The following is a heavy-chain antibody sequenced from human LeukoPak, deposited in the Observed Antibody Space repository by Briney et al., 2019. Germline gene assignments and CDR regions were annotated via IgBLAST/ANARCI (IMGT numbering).Heavy chain of an antibody. CDR1: GYTFTSYG. CDR2: ISAYNGNT. Sequence: ASVTVSCKASGYTFTSYGISWVRQAPGQGLEWMGWISAYNGNTNYAQKLQGRVTMTTDTSTSTAYMELRSLRSDDTAVYYCARGGVGGAMDGYNWFDPWGQGTLVTVSS. D-gene: IGHD3-16*01. J-gene: IGHJ5*02. CDR3: ARGGVGGAMDGYNWFDP. V-gene: IGHV1-18*01.